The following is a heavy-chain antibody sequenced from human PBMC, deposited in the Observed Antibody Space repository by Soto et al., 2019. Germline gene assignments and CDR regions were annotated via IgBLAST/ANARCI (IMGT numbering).Heavy chain of an antibody. D-gene: IGHD3-10*01. Sequence: SETLSLTCTVSGGSIDSGDYYWSWIRQPPGKGLEWIGYVYYSGTTNYNPFPKSRVTLSVDKSKNQFFLNMTSVTAADTAIYFCTRAERFPRSWFDPWGQGTQVTVSS. V-gene: IGHV4-61*05. CDR1: GGSIDSGDYY. J-gene: IGHJ5*02. CDR2: VYYSGTT. CDR3: TRAERFPRSWFDP.